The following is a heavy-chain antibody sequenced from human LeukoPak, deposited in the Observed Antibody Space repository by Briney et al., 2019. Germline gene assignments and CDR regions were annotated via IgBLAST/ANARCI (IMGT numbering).Heavy chain of an antibody. V-gene: IGHV4-59*01. J-gene: IGHJ5*02. CDR3: AREGTSGWHWFDH. CDR2: IYDSGST. D-gene: IGHD2-2*01. CDR1: GGSISSYF. Sequence: NPSDTLSLTCTVSGGSISSYFWSWLRQPPGKGLEWIGYIYDSGSTNYNTSVKGRVTISGDTPKNQLSLKLSSVTAADTAVYYCAREGTSGWHWFDHWGQGTLVTVSS.